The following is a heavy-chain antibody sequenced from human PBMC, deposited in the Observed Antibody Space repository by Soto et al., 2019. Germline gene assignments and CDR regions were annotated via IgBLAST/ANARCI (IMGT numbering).Heavy chain of an antibody. CDR3: ARLPPSYYDFWSGHYGMDV. J-gene: IGHJ6*02. V-gene: IGHV4-39*01. CDR1: VGSISSSSYY. Sequence: PSETLSLTCTVSVGSISSSSYYWGWIRQPPGKGLEWIGSIYYSGSTYYNPSLKSRVTISVDTSKNQFSLKLSSVTAADTAVYYCARLPPSYYDFWSGHYGMDVWGQGTTVTVSS. CDR2: IYYSGST. D-gene: IGHD3-3*01.